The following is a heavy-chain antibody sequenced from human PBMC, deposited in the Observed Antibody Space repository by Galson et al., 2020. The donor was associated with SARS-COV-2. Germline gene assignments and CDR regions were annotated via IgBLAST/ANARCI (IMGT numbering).Heavy chain of an antibody. D-gene: IGHD3-3*01. CDR2: IYYSGST. CDR1: GGSISSHY. J-gene: IGHJ6*02. Sequence: SETLSLTCNVSGGSISSHYWSWTRQPPGKGLEWFGYIYYSGSTNYNPALKSRVTLSIDTSKNQFLLKLSSVTAADTAVYYCAGSQGTLDLYGMDVWGQGTTVTVFS. CDR3: AGSQGTLDLYGMDV. V-gene: IGHV4-59*11.